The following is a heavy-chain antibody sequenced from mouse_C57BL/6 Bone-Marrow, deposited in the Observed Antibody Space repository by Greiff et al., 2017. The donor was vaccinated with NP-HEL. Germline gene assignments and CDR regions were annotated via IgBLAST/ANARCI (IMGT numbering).Heavy chain of an antibody. CDR2: IDPSDSYT. V-gene: IGHV1-69*01. CDR3: AREGYKSYFDY. D-gene: IGHD1-3*01. Sequence: QVQLQQPGAELVMPGASVKLSCKASGYTFTSYWMHWVKQRPGQGLEWIGEIDPSDSYTNYNQKFKGKSTLTVDKSSSTAYMQLSSLTSEDSAVYDCAREGYKSYFDYWGQGTTLTVSS. CDR1: GYTFTSYW. J-gene: IGHJ2*01.